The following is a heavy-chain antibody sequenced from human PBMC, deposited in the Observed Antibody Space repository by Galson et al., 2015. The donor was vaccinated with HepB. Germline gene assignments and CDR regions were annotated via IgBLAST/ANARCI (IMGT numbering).Heavy chain of an antibody. Sequence: SVKVSCKVSGYTLTELSMHWVRQAPGKGLEWMGGFDPEDGETIYAQKFQGRVTMTEDTSTDTAYMELGSLRSEDTAVFYCAILGSSGYSSGWYCFDYWGQGTLVTVSS. CDR3: AILGSSGYSSGWYCFDY. D-gene: IGHD6-19*01. V-gene: IGHV1-24*01. J-gene: IGHJ4*02. CDR2: FDPEDGET. CDR1: GYTLTELS.